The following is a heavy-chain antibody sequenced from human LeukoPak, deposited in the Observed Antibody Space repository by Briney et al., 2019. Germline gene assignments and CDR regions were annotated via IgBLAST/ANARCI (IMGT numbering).Heavy chain of an antibody. J-gene: IGHJ4*02. V-gene: IGHV3-23*01. D-gene: IGHD3/OR15-3a*01. CDR1: GFTFSSFP. Sequence: GGSLRLSCAASGFTFSSFPMSWVRQAPGKGLEWVSVISGGGASTYYADSVKGRFTISRDNSKNTLYLQMNSLRAEDTAVYYCATSRTFDYWGQGTLVTVSS. CDR2: ISGGGAST. CDR3: ATSRTFDY.